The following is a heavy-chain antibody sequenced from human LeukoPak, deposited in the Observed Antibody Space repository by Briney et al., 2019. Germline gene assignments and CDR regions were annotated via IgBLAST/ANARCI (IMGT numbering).Heavy chain of an antibody. Sequence: SETLSLTCAVYGGSFSGYYWSWIRQPPGKGLEWIGEINHSGSTNYNPSLKSRVTISVDTSKNQFSLKLSSVTAADTAVYYCARGEYSGSTYYFDYWGQGTLVTVSS. J-gene: IGHJ4*02. CDR1: GGSFSGYY. D-gene: IGHD1-26*01. CDR3: ARGEYSGSTYYFDY. V-gene: IGHV4-34*01. CDR2: INHSGST.